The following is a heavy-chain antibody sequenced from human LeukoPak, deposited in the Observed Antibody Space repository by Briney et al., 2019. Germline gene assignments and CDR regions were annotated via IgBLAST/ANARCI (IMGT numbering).Heavy chain of an antibody. CDR3: ARVSPPNYYDSSGYYYRSYYFDY. Sequence: SETLSLTCVVYGGSFSGYYWSWIRQPPGKGLEWIGEINHSGSTNYNPSLKSRVTISVDTSKNQFSLKLSSVTAADTAVYYCARVSPPNYYDSSGYYYRSYYFDYWGQGTLVTVSS. D-gene: IGHD3-22*01. J-gene: IGHJ4*02. V-gene: IGHV4-34*01. CDR1: GGSFSGYY. CDR2: INHSGST.